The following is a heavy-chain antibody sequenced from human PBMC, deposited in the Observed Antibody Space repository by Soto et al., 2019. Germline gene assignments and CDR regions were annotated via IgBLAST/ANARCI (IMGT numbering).Heavy chain of an antibody. V-gene: IGHV3-23*01. CDR2: TSGGGGVST. CDR3: AKDAISMVRGVNNWFDP. CDR1: GFTFSSYA. J-gene: IGHJ5*02. D-gene: IGHD3-10*01. Sequence: EVQLLESGGGLVQPGGSLTLSCAASGFTFSSYAMTWVRQAPGKGLEWVSGTSGGGGVSTYYADSVKGRFTISRDNSMNTPYLQMNRLRAEDTAVYYCAKDAISMVRGVNNWFDPWGQGTLVTVSS.